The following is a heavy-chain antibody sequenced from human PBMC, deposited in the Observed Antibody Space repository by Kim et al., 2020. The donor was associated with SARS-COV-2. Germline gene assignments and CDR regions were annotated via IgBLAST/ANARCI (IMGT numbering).Heavy chain of an antibody. CDR1: GFSFSDYY. CDR2: ISGRSQYT. CDR3: VRGAKNYGPEEY. D-gene: IGHD1-26*01. V-gene: IGHV3-11*03. Sequence: GGSLRLSCAASGFSFSDYYMSWIRQAPGKGLEWVSYISGRSQYTNYADSVKGRFTISRDNAKNSLYLQMSSLRAEDTAVYFCVRGAKNYGPEEYWGQGTLVTVSS. J-gene: IGHJ4*02.